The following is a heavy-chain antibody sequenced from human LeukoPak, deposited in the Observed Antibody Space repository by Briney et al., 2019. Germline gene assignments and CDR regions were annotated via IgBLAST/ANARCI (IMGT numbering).Heavy chain of an antibody. CDR1: GYTFTNYY. J-gene: IGHJ4*02. V-gene: IGHV1-46*01. Sequence: ASVKVSCKASGYTFTNYYIHWMRQAPGQGLEWLGIINPYSGTTDYLQRFQGRVTMTRDTSTSTVYMELSSLRSEDTAVYYCARGPDYGGNHNFDYWGQGTLVTVSS. CDR3: ARGPDYGGNHNFDY. D-gene: IGHD4-23*01. CDR2: INPYSGTT.